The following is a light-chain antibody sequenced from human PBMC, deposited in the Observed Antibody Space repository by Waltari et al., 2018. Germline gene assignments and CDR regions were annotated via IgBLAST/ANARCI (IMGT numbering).Light chain of an antibody. CDR3: LSYTTSDTYV. V-gene: IGLV2-14*03. Sequence: SALPQPASVSGSPGQSISISCTGTSSDVGRYDYVSWYQQHPDKAPKLLIYDVTQRPSGISHRFAGPKSGYTASLTISGLQSEDEADYYCLSYTTSDTYVFGSGTRVTVL. CDR1: SSDVGRYDY. CDR2: DVT. J-gene: IGLJ1*01.